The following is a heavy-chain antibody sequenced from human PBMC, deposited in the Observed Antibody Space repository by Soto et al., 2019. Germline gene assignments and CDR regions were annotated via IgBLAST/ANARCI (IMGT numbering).Heavy chain of an antibody. CDR2: ISYDGNNK. J-gene: IGHJ6*02. CDR1: GFTFSSYA. CDR3: ARAGCDGGSCYTLVGLRYGMDV. D-gene: IGHD2-15*01. V-gene: IGHV3-30-3*01. Sequence: QVQLVESGGGVVQPGRSLRLSCAASGFTFSSYALHWVRQAPGKGLEWVAVISYDGNNKYYADSVKGRFTISRDKSKNPLYLQMNSLRAEDTAVYYCARAGCDGGSCYTLVGLRYGMDVWGQGTTVTVSS.